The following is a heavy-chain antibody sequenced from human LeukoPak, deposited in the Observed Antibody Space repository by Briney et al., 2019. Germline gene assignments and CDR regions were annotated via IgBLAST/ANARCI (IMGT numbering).Heavy chain of an antibody. CDR1: GFTFSSYS. J-gene: IGHJ5*02. D-gene: IGHD5-12*01. CDR2: ISSSSSYI. V-gene: IGHV3-21*01. Sequence: GGSLRLSCAASGFTFSSYSMKRVRQAPGKGLEWVSSISSSSSYIYYADSVKGRFTISRDNAKNSLYLQMNSLRAEDTAVYYCARGQRGYHNNWFDPWGQGTLVTVSS. CDR3: ARGQRGYHNNWFDP.